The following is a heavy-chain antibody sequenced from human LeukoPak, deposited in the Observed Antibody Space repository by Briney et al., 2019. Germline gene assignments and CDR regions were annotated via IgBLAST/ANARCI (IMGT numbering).Heavy chain of an antibody. CDR3: ATGDSSPGDYGY. V-gene: IGHV3-73*01. Sequence: GGSLRLSCAASGFTFSGSAMHWVRQASGKGLEWVGRIRSKANSYATAYAASVKGRFTISRDDSKNTAYLQMNSLRAEDTAVYYCATGDSSPGDYGYWGQGTLVTVSS. D-gene: IGHD4-17*01. CDR1: GFTFSGSA. CDR2: IRSKANSYAT. J-gene: IGHJ4*02.